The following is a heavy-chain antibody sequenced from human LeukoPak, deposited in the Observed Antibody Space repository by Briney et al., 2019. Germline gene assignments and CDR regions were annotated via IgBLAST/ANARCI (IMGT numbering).Heavy chain of an antibody. CDR1: GFTFSSYS. CDR3: ARGGWFGELDY. Sequence: GGSPRLSCAASGFTFSSYSMNWVRQAPGKGLEWVSSISSSSSYIYYADSVKGRFTISRDNAKNSLYLQMNSLRAEDTAVYYCARGGWFGELDYWGQGTLVTVSS. D-gene: IGHD3-10*01. V-gene: IGHV3-21*01. CDR2: ISSSSSYI. J-gene: IGHJ4*02.